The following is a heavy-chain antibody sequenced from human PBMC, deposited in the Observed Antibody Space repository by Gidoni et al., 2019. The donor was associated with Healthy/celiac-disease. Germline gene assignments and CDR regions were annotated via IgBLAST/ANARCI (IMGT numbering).Heavy chain of an antibody. J-gene: IGHJ3*02. V-gene: IGHV3-9*01. D-gene: IGHD1-1*01. CDR2: ISWNSGSI. Sequence: EVQLVESGGGLVQHGRPLRLSSAAPGFTFDDYAMHWVRQAPGKGLEWVSGISWNSGSIGYADSVKGRFTISRDNAKNSLYLQMNSLRAEDTALYYCAKFTTWDAFDIWGQGTMVTVSS. CDR1: GFTFDDYA. CDR3: AKFTTWDAFDI.